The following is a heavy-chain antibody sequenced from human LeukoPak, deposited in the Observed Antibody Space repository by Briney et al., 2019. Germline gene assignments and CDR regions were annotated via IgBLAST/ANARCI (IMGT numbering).Heavy chain of an antibody. V-gene: IGHV5-51*01. CDR3: ARRTVTTVDAFDI. D-gene: IGHD4-17*01. J-gene: IGHJ3*02. CDR2: IYPGDSDT. Sequence: GESLKISCQGSGYSFTSYWIGWVRQMPGKGLEWMGIIYPGDSDTRYSPSFQGQVTISADKSISTAYLQWSSLKASDTAMYYCARRTVTTVDAFDIWGQGTMVTVSS. CDR1: GYSFTSYW.